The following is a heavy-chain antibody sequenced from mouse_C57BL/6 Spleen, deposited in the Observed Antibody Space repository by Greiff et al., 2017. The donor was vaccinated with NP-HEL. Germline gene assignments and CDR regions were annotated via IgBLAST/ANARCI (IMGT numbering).Heavy chain of an antibody. Sequence: QVQLQQPGTELVKPGASVKLSCKASGYTFTSYWMHWVKQRPGQGLEWIGNINPSNGGTNYNEKFKSKATLTVDKSSSTAYMQLSSLTSEDSAVYYCARGGYYYGSSYVYFDVWGTGTTVTVSS. V-gene: IGHV1-53*01. CDR1: GYTFTSYW. CDR3: ARGGYYYGSSYVYFDV. J-gene: IGHJ1*03. CDR2: INPSNGGT. D-gene: IGHD1-1*01.